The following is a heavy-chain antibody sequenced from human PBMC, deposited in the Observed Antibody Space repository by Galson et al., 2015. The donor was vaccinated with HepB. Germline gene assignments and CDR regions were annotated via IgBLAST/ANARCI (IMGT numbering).Heavy chain of an antibody. CDR1: GGSISSGGYS. J-gene: IGHJ4*02. Sequence: TLSLTCAVSGGSISSGGYSWSWIRQPPGKGLEWIGYIYQSGSTYYNPSLKSRVTISVDRSKNQFSLKLSSVTAADTAVYYCARGRGGTMIVAPTYYFDYWGQGTLVTVSS. V-gene: IGHV4-30-2*01. D-gene: IGHD3-22*01. CDR3: ARGRGGTMIVAPTYYFDY. CDR2: IYQSGST.